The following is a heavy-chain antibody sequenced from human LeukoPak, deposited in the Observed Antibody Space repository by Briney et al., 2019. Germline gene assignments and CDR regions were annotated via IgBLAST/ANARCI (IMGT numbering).Heavy chain of an antibody. Sequence: PGGSLRLSCSGSGFTFSSYAMIWVRQVPGKGLEWVSAVGGRGTNTFYADSVKGRFTISRDNSRNTLYLQMNSLRAEDTAVYYCAKAQVRYNWNSYYYYGMDVWGQGTTVTVSS. V-gene: IGHV3-23*01. CDR2: VGGRGTNT. J-gene: IGHJ6*02. CDR3: AKAQVRYNWNSYYYYGMDV. CDR1: GFTFSSYA. D-gene: IGHD1-7*01.